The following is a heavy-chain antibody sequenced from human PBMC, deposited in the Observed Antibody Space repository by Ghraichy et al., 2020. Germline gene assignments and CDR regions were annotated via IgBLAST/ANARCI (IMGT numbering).Heavy chain of an antibody. CDR1: GFTFSDYY. CDR3: ARQRMGSKSMDV. V-gene: IGHV3-11*01. CDR2: ISSSGSSI. Sequence: GESLNISCAASGFTFSDYYMSWIRQAPGKGLEWVSYISSSGSSIYYSDSVKGRFTISRDNANDSLFLQMSSLRAEDTAVYFCARQRMGSKSMDVWGQGTTVTVSS. D-gene: IGHD2-15*01. J-gene: IGHJ6*02.